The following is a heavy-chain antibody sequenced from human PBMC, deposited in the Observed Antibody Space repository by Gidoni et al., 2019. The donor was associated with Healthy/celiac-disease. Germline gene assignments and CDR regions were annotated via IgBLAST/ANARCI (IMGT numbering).Heavy chain of an antibody. CDR1: GCTSSSYS. CDR2: ISSSSSPI. V-gene: IGHV3-48*01. J-gene: IGHJ6*02. D-gene: IGHD6-13*01. CDR3: ARDRGIAAADPYYYYYGMDV. Sequence: EVQLVESGGGLVQPGGSLRVSCAASGCTSSSYSMNWVRQAPGKGLVWVSYISSSSSPIYYADSVKGRFTISIDNAKNSLYLQMNSLRAEDTAVYYCARDRGIAAADPYYYYYGMDVWGQGTTVTVSS.